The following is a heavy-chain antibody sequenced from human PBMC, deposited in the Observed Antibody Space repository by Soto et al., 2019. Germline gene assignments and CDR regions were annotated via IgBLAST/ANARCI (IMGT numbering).Heavy chain of an antibody. D-gene: IGHD6-6*01. CDR2: FYYNGST. V-gene: IGHV4-31*11. CDR3: ARYRISGSLSKFDY. J-gene: IGHJ4*02. Sequence: LSMTFVVSRITNSSASYYWRWIRQSPGKALWWVGNFYYNGSTYYSPSLKSRVTVWFDPSKHQFSLTLTSVTAADTAVYFFARYRISGSLSKFDYWGQGPRVSVS. CDR1: RITNSSASYY.